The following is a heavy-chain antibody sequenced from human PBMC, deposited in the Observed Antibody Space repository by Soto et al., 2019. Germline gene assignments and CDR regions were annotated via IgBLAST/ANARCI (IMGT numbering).Heavy chain of an antibody. CDR2: IKSKTDGGTT. CDR3: TSSFNYDFWSGYYNYYGMDV. CDR1: GFTFSNAW. Sequence: GGSLRLSCAASGFTFSNAWMNWVRQAPGKGLEWVGRIKSKTDGGTTDYAAPVKGRFTISRDDSKNTLYLQMNSLKTEDTAVYYCTSSFNYDFWSGYYNYYGMDVWGQGTTVTVSS. J-gene: IGHJ6*02. V-gene: IGHV3-15*07. D-gene: IGHD3-3*01.